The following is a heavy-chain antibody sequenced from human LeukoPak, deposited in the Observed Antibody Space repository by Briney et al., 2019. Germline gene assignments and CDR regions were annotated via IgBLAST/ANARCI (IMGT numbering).Heavy chain of an antibody. J-gene: IGHJ6*03. D-gene: IGHD2-15*01. CDR2: KNPNSGNT. V-gene: IGHV1-8*01. Sequence: ASVKVSCKASGYTFTSYDINWVRQATGQGLEWMGWKNPNSGNTGYAQKFQGRVTMTRNTSTSTAYMELSSLRSEDTAVYYCARVGCSGGSCYSDYYYYMDVWGKGTTVTVSS. CDR1: GYTFTSYD. CDR3: ARVGCSGGSCYSDYYYYMDV.